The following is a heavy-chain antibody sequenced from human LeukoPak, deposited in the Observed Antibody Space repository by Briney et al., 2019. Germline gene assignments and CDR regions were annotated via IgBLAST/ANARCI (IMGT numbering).Heavy chain of an antibody. CDR2: ISYDGSNK. D-gene: IGHD2-2*01. V-gene: IGHV3-30*18. CDR3: AKDLERYCSSTSCYYPDY. CDR1: GFTFSSYG. J-gene: IGHJ4*02. Sequence: PGGSLRLSCAASGFTFSSYGMHWVRQATGKGLEWVAVISYDGSNKYYADSVKGRFTISRDNSKNTLYLQMNSLRAEDTAVYYCAKDLERYCSSTSCYYPDYWGQGTLVTVSS.